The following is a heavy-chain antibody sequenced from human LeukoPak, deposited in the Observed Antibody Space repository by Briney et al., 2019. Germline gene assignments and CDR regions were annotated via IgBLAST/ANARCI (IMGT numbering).Heavy chain of an antibody. J-gene: IGHJ4*02. V-gene: IGHV1-69*05. CDR1: GGTFSSYA. CDR3: ARGPVVVAAKGYYFDY. CDR2: IIPIFGTA. Sequence: SVKVSCKASGGTFSSYAISWVRQAPGQGLEWLRGIIPIFGTANYAQKFQGRVTITTDESTSTAYMELSSLRSEDTAVYYCARGPVVVAAKGYYFDYWGQGTLVTVSS. D-gene: IGHD2-15*01.